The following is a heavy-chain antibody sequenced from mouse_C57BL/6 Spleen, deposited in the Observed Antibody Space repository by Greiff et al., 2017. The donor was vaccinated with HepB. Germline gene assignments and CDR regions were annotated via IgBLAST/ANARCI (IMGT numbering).Heavy chain of an antibody. D-gene: IGHD1-1*01. CDR1: GYTFTDYY. V-gene: IGHV1-19*01. CDR3: ARWSYYGSSYGYFDV. CDR2: INPYNGGT. J-gene: IGHJ1*03. Sequence: VQLQQSGPVLVKPGASVKMSCKASGYTFTDYYMNWVKQSHGKSLEWIGVINPYNGGTSYNQKFKGKATLTVDKSSSTAYMELNSLTSEDSAVYYCARWSYYGSSYGYFDVWGTGTTVTVSS.